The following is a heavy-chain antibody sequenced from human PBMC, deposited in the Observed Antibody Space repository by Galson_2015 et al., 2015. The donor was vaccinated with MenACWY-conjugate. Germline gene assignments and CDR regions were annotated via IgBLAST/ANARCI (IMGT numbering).Heavy chain of an antibody. CDR3: AQERFLEWLRDGMDV. CDR2: ISYDGSNK. V-gene: IGHV3-30*18. CDR1: GFTFSSYG. Sequence: SLRLSCAASGFTFSSYGMHWVRQAPGKGLEWVAVISYDGSNKYYADSVKGRFTISRDNSKNTLYLQMNSLRAEDTAVYYCAQERFLEWLRDGMDVWGQGTTVTVSS. J-gene: IGHJ6*02. D-gene: IGHD3-3*01.